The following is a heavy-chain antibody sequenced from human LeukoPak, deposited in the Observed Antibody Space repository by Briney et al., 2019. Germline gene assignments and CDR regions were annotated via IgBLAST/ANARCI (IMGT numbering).Heavy chain of an antibody. Sequence: PGGSLRLSCAASGFTFSSHGMNWVRQAPGKGLEWVSGIIPSGHTTYYADSVRGRFTISRDNSRNTLYLQMNSLRAEDTAVYYCAKEGSSGWLTSSSDFDYWGQGTLVTVSS. CDR1: GFTFSSHG. V-gene: IGHV3-23*01. D-gene: IGHD6-19*01. J-gene: IGHJ4*02. CDR3: AKEGSSGWLTSSSDFDY. CDR2: IIPSGHTT.